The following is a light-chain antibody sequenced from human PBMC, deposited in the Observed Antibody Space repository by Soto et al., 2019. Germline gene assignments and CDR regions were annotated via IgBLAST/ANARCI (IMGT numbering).Light chain of an antibody. J-gene: IGLJ2*01. Sequence: QAVVTQPPSVSGAPGQRVTISCTGSSSNIGAGYDVHWYQQFPGTAPKLLIHGNNNRPSGVPDRFSGSKSGSSASLAITGLQAEDEADYYCQSSDSSLSGSRVVFGGGTQLTVL. V-gene: IGLV1-40*01. CDR3: QSSDSSLSGSRVV. CDR1: SSNIGAGYD. CDR2: GNN.